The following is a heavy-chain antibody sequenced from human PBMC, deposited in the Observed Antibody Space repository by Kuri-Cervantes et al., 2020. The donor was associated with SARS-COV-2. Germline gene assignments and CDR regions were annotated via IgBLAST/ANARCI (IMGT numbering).Heavy chain of an antibody. D-gene: IGHD5-24*01. CDR1: GFTFNDYA. CDR2: ISSSSTI. J-gene: IGHJ3*02. V-gene: IGHV3-69-1*01. CDR3: ARESWAWLQLFDAFDI. Sequence: GESLKISCAASGFTFNDYAMHWVRQAPGKGLEWVSYISSSSTIYYADSVKGRFTISRDNAKNSLYLQMNSLRAEDTAVYYCARESWAWLQLFDAFDIWGQGTMVTVSS.